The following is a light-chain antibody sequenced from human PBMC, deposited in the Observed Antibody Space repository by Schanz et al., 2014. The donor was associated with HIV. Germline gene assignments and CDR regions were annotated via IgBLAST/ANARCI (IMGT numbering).Light chain of an antibody. V-gene: IGLV2-14*01. Sequence: QSVLTQPASVSGSPGQSITISCTGTSSDVGGYKYVSWYQQYPGKAPKLIIFDVDNRPSGVSNRFSGSKSGNTASLTISGLQAEDEADYYCSSHAGSDKFGIFGGGTKLTVL. CDR1: SSDVGGYKY. J-gene: IGLJ2*01. CDR2: DVD. CDR3: SSHAGSDKFGI.